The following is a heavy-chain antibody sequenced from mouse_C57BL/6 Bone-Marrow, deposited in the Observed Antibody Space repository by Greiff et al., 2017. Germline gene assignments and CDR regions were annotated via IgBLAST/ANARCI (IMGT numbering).Heavy chain of an antibody. CDR3: ARDWDVAY. D-gene: IGHD4-1*01. CDR1: GFTFSSYA. CDR2: ISDGGSYT. Sequence: EVKLVESGGGLVKPGGSLKLSCAASGFTFSSYAMSWVRQTPEKRLEWVATISDGGSYTYYPDNVKGRFTITRDNAKNNLYLQMSHLKSEDTAMYHCARDWDVAYWGQGTLVTVSA. J-gene: IGHJ3*01. V-gene: IGHV5-4*01.